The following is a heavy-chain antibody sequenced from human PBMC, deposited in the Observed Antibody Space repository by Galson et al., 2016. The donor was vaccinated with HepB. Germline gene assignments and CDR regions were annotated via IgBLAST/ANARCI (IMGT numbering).Heavy chain of an antibody. V-gene: IGHV2-5*02. CDR1: GFSLSSSGVG. Sequence: PALVKPTQTLTLTCTFSGFSLSSSGVGVGWIRQPPGKALEWLALIYWDDDERYSPSLRARPTVTKNTSKNQVVLTITNMDPVDTARYYCAHTRLGLWGGGYGYWGQGTPVTVSS. CDR3: AHTRLGLWGGGYGY. J-gene: IGHJ4*02. D-gene: IGHD3-16*01. CDR2: IYWDDDE.